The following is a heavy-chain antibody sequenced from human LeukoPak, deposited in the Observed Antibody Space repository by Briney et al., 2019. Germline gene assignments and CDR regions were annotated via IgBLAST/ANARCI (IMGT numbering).Heavy chain of an antibody. CDR1: DDSITMYY. Sequence: SETLSLTCSVSDDSITMYYWSWIRQPPGKGLEWIGEINHSGSTNYNPSLKSRVTISVDTSKNQFSLKLSSVTAADTAVYYCARGDIVVVPAAAMDVWGKGTTVTVSS. J-gene: IGHJ6*03. D-gene: IGHD2-2*01. V-gene: IGHV4-34*01. CDR2: INHSGST. CDR3: ARGDIVVVPAAAMDV.